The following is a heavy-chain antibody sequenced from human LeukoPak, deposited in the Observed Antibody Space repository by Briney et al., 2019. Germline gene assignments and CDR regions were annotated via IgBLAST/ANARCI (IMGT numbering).Heavy chain of an antibody. CDR3: ARVSGYSGTWYVDY. CDR1: GFTFKSYG. Sequence: GRSLRLSCVASGFTFKSYGMNWVRQAPGKGLEWVAIIWYDGSNKYYADFVKGRFTTSRDNSKNTLYLQMNSLRADDTAVYYCARVSGYSGTWYVDYWGEGTLVSVSS. CDR2: IWYDGSNK. D-gene: IGHD6-13*01. J-gene: IGHJ4*02. V-gene: IGHV3-33*01.